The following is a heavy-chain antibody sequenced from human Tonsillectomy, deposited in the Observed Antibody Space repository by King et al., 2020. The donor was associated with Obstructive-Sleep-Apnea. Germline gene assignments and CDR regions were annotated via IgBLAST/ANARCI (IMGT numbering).Heavy chain of an antibody. Sequence: QLQESGPGLVKPSETLSLTCTVSGGSISSSSYYWGWIRQPPGKGLEWIGSIYYSGSTYYNPSLKSRVTISVDTSKNQFSLKLSSVTAADTAVYYCARQYSSSWYNHEYFQHWGQGTLVTVPS. J-gene: IGHJ1*01. CDR3: ARQYSSSWYNHEYFQH. D-gene: IGHD6-13*01. CDR2: IYYSGST. V-gene: IGHV4-39*01. CDR1: GGSISSSSYY.